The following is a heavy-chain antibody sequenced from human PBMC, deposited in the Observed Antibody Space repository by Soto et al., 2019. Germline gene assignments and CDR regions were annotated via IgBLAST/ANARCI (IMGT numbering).Heavy chain of an antibody. CDR3: RILWFGESRAPGADI. J-gene: IGHJ3*02. CDR1: GFTFSASA. D-gene: IGHD3-10*01. Sequence: GGSLRLSCAASGFTFSASALHWVRQASGKGLEWVGHIKNKADNYATTYGASMKGRVAVSRDDSKNTAYLQMNSLKTEDTAVYYCRILWFGESRAPGADIWGQGTMVTVSS. V-gene: IGHV3-73*01. CDR2: IKNKADNYAT.